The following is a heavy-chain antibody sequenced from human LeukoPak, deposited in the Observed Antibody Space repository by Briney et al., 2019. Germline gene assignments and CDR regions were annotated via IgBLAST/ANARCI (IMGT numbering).Heavy chain of an antibody. CDR1: GFTFSNYY. CDR3: ARANGAFDI. CDR2: ISTSPSII. J-gene: IGHJ3*02. Sequence: GGSLRLSCAASGFTFSNYYMNWVRQAPGKGLEWVSYISTSPSIIYYADSVKGRFTISRDNAKNSLYLQMNSLRDEDTAVYYCARANGAFDIWGQGTMVTVSS. D-gene: IGHD2-8*01. V-gene: IGHV3-48*02.